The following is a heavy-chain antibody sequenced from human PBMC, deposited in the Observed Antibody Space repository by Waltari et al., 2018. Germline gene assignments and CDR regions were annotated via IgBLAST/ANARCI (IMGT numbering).Heavy chain of an antibody. Sequence: EVLLLESGGDLVQPGGSLRLSCAASGFTFFRYVMSWVRQAPGKGFEWVVSLTGSGGTTYYADSVKGRFTISRDNSKNSLFLEMKSLRVEDTAVYFCAKDRGNGVSMFEFWGQGTLVTASS. D-gene: IGHD2-8*01. J-gene: IGHJ4*02. CDR2: LTGSGGTT. CDR3: AKDRGNGVSMFEF. V-gene: IGHV3-23*01. CDR1: GFTFFRYV.